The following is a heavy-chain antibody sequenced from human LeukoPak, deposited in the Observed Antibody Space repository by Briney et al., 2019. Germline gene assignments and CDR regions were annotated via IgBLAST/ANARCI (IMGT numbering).Heavy chain of an antibody. D-gene: IGHD6-6*01. CDR3: AKHITSSYYGIDA. V-gene: IGHV3-23*05. CDR2: VDNAATGT. Sequence: GGFLRLSCAASGFTFTNYLMRWVRQAPGKGLEWVSSVDNAATGTYYADSVRGRFTISRDNSKNTVYLQMNTLRAEDTAVYYCAKHITSSYYGIDAWGQGTTVTVSS. CDR1: GFTFTNYL. J-gene: IGHJ6*02.